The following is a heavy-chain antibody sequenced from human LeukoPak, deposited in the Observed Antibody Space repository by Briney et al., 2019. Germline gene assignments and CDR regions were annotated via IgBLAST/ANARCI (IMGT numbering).Heavy chain of an antibody. Sequence: ASVKVSCKALGYTFTNYGISWVRQAPGQGLEWLGRINTFNSDPNYALKFQDRITVTTDKSTTTAYMELKNLTSDDTAVYYCARDRGLVRHTNWLDPWGQGTLVTVSS. D-gene: IGHD3-10*01. CDR1: GYTFTNYG. V-gene: IGHV1-18*01. CDR3: ARDRGLVRHTNWLDP. J-gene: IGHJ5*02. CDR2: INTFNSDP.